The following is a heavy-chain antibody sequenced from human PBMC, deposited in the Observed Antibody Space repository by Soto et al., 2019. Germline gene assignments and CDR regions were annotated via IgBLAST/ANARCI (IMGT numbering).Heavy chain of an antibody. J-gene: IGHJ5*02. V-gene: IGHV1-8*01. CDR1: GYTFTSYD. CDR3: ARVGKLLWIRGQIFDP. CDR2: MNPNSGNT. D-gene: IGHD3-3*01. Sequence: ASVKVSCKASGYTFTSYDINWVRQATGQGLEWMGWMNPNSGNTGYAQKFQGRVTMTRNTSISTAYMELSSLRSEDTAVYYCARVGKLLWIRGQIFDPWGQGTLVTVSS.